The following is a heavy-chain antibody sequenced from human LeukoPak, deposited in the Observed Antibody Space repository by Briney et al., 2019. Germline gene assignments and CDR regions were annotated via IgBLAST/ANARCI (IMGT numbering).Heavy chain of an antibody. J-gene: IGHJ4*02. V-gene: IGHV3-23*01. CDR1: GFTFSSYA. CDR3: VKGAGQWLVYRFDY. D-gene: IGHD6-19*01. Sequence: PGGSLRLSCAASGFTFSSYAMTWVRQAPGKGLEWVSCISGSSSTTYYADSVKGRFTISRDNSKNTLYLQMSSVRAEDTAVYYCVKGAGQWLVYRFDYWGQGTLVTVSS. CDR2: ISGSSSTT.